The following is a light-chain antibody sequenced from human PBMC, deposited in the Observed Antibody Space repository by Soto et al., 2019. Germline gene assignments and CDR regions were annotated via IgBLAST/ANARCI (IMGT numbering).Light chain of an antibody. J-gene: IGKJ1*01. CDR3: QQYYSTPRT. CDR1: QSVLYSSNNKNY. Sequence: DIVLTQSSDSLAVSLGERATINCKSSQSVLYSSNNKNYLAWYQQKPGQPLKLLIYWASTREAGVPDRVSGSGSGSDFTLTISSLQAEDVAVYYCQQYYSTPRTFGQGTKVEIK. CDR2: WAS. V-gene: IGKV4-1*01.